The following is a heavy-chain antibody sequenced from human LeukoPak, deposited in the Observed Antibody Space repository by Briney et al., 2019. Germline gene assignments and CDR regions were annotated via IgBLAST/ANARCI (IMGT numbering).Heavy chain of an antibody. J-gene: IGHJ3*02. CDR2: INSDGSST. V-gene: IGHV3-74*01. D-gene: IGHD2-2*01. Sequence: GGSLRLSCAASGFTLSSYWMHWVRQAPGKGLVWVSRINSDGSSTSYADSVKGRFTISRDNAKNTLYLQMNSLRAEDTAVYYCARGVVPAAPDAFDIWGQGTMVTVSS. CDR1: GFTLSSYW. CDR3: ARGVVPAAPDAFDI.